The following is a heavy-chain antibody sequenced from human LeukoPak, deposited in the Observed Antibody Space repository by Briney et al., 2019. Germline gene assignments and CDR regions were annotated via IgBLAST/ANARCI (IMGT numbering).Heavy chain of an antibody. Sequence: GGSLRLSCAASGFTFSSYWMSWVRQAPGKGLEWVANIKQDGSEKYYVDSVKGRFTISRDNAKNSLYLRMNSLRAEDTAVYYCASLYYDILTGYDYYGMDVWGKGTTVTVSS. V-gene: IGHV3-7*03. J-gene: IGHJ6*04. CDR3: ASLYYDILTGYDYYGMDV. CDR1: GFTFSSYW. D-gene: IGHD3-9*01. CDR2: IKQDGSEK.